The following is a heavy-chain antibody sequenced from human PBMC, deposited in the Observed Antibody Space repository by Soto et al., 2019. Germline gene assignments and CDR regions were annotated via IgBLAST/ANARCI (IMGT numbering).Heavy chain of an antibody. CDR2: IYPGDSDT. J-gene: IGHJ5*02. CDR3: ARHERYIAAAGHPRTGFDP. V-gene: IGHV5-51*01. Sequence: AALQRSDQCSGYSFTSYWMASVRQMHGKGLEWMGIIYPGDSDTRYSPSFQGQVTLSADKSISTAYLQWSSLKASDTATYYCARHERYIAAAGHPRTGFDPRGQGTLVTVSS. D-gene: IGHD6-13*01. CDR1: GYSFTSYW.